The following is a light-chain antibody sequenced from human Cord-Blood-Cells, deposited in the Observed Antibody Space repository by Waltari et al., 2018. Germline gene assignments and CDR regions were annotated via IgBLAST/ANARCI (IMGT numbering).Light chain of an antibody. V-gene: IGLV3-21*04. Sequence: SYVLTQPPSVSVAPGKTARITCGGNNIGSKSVHWYQQKPGQAPVLVIYYDSDRPSGIPERFSGSNSGNTAPLTSSRGEAGDEADYYCQVWDSSSDHVVFGGGTKLTVL. J-gene: IGLJ2*01. CDR3: QVWDSSSDHVV. CDR1: NIGSKS. CDR2: YDS.